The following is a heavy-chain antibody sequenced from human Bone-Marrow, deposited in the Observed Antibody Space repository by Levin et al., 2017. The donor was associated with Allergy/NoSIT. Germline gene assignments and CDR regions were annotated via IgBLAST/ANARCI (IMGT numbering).Heavy chain of an antibody. Sequence: GGSLRLSCAASGFTFSSHGMNWIRQAPGKGLEWVSHISGSGSTIYYGDSVKGRFTISRDNAKNSLYLQMNSLRDEDTALYYCARDRRDQWLGDNWCDPWGQGTLVTVSS. CDR2: ISGSGSTI. CDR1: GFTFSSHG. J-gene: IGHJ5*02. CDR3: ARDRRDQWLGDNWCDP. V-gene: IGHV3-48*02. D-gene: IGHD6-19*01.